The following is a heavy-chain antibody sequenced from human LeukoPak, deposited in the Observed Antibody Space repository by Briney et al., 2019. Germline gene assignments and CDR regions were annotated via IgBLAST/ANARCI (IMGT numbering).Heavy chain of an antibody. CDR3: ARDRRPNYDILTGYSRRGPFDP. D-gene: IGHD3-9*01. CDR2: INHSGST. V-gene: IGHV4-34*01. J-gene: IGHJ5*02. Sequence: KSSETLSLTCAVYGGSFSGYYWSWIRQPPGKGLEWIGEINHSGSTNYNPSLKSRVTISVDTSKNQFSLKLSSVTAADTAVYYCARDRRPNYDILTGYSRRGPFDPWGQGTLVTVSS. CDR1: GGSFSGYY.